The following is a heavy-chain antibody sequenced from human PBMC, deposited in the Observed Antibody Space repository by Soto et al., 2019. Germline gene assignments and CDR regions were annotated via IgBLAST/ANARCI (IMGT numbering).Heavy chain of an antibody. J-gene: IGHJ3*02. CDR3: AKDTPSGLRYCSGGSCGDAFDI. V-gene: IGHV3-30*18. D-gene: IGHD2-15*01. CDR1: GFTFSGYG. CDR2: ISYDGSNK. Sequence: PGGSLRLSCAASGFTFSGYGMHWVRQAPGKGLEWVAVISYDGSNKYYADSVKGRFTISRDNSKNTLYLQMNSLRAEDTAVYYCAKDTPSGLRYCSGGSCGDAFDIWGQGTMVTVSS.